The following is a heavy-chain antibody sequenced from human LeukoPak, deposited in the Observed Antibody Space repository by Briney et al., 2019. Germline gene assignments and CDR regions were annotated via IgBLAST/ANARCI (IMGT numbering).Heavy chain of an antibody. CDR1: GGSISSSSYY. Sequence: PSETLSLTCTVSGGSISSSSYYWGWIRQPPGKGLEWIGSIYYSGSTYYNPSLKSRVTISVDTSKNQFSLKLSSVTAADTAVYYCARILGYCSSTSCSVWGQGTLVTVSS. J-gene: IGHJ4*02. CDR2: IYYSGST. CDR3: ARILGYCSSTSCSV. V-gene: IGHV4-39*01. D-gene: IGHD2-2*01.